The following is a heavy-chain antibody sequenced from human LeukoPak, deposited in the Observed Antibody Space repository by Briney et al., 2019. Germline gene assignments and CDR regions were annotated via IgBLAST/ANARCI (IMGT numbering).Heavy chain of an antibody. Sequence: GRSLRLSCAASGFTFSSYAMHWVRQAPGKGLERVAVISYDGSNKYYADSVKGRFTISRDNSKNTLYLQMNSLRAEDTAVYYCARVLGIAVAGTFDYWGQGTLVTVSS. D-gene: IGHD6-19*01. J-gene: IGHJ4*02. CDR3: ARVLGIAVAGTFDY. CDR1: GFTFSSYA. V-gene: IGHV3-30*04. CDR2: ISYDGSNK.